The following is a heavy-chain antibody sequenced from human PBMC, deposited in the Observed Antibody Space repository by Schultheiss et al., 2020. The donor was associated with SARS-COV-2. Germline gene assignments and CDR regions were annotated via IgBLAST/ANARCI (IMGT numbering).Heavy chain of an antibody. D-gene: IGHD5-12*01. Sequence: GESLKISCAASGFTFSSYGMHWVRQATGKGLEWVSAIGTAGDTYYPGSVKGRFTISRDNAKNSLYLQMNSLRAEDTALYYCARVATTYGMDVWGQGTTVTVSS. J-gene: IGHJ6*02. CDR2: IGTAGDT. CDR3: ARVATTYGMDV. CDR1: GFTFSSYG. V-gene: IGHV3-13*01.